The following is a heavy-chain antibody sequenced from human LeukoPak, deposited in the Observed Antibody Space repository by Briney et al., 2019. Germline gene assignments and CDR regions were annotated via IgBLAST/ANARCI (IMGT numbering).Heavy chain of an antibody. Sequence: GGSLRLSCTASGFTFGDYAMSWVRQAPGKGLEWVVFIRRKGYGGTTEYDAYVKGRFTISRDDSKSIAYLQMNSLKTEDTAVYYCTRGGSVYYDSSGPASSAYWGQGTLVTVSS. CDR3: TRGGSVYYDSSGPASSAY. CDR1: GFTFGDYA. CDR2: IRRKGYGGTT. J-gene: IGHJ4*02. V-gene: IGHV3-49*04. D-gene: IGHD3-22*01.